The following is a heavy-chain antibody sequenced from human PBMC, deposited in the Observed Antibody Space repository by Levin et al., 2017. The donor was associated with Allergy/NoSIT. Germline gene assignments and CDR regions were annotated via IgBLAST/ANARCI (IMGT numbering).Heavy chain of an antibody. V-gene: IGHV3-30-3*01. J-gene: IGHJ4*02. CDR1: GFTFSSYA. D-gene: IGHD3-9*01. CDR2: ISYDGSNK. Sequence: GESLKISCAASGFTFSSYAMHWVRQAPGKGLEWVAVISYDGSNKYYADSVKGRFTISRDNSKNTLYLQMNSLRAEDTAVHYCARDIDYDILTGQNPLDYWGQGTLVTVSS. CDR3: ARDIDYDILTGQNPLDY.